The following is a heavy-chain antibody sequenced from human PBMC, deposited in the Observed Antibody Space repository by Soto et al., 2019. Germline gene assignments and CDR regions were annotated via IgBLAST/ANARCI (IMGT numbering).Heavy chain of an antibody. D-gene: IGHD1-26*01. CDR3: ARSGSGSYRYYFDD. V-gene: IGHV1-2*04. J-gene: IGHJ4*02. CDR1: GYTFTGYY. Sequence: ASVKVSCKASGYTFTGYYMHWVRQAPGQGLEWMGWINPNSGGTNYAQKFQGWVTMTRDPSISTAYMKLSRLRSDDTAVYYCARSGSGSYRYYFDDWRQATLVTVSS. CDR2: INPNSGGT.